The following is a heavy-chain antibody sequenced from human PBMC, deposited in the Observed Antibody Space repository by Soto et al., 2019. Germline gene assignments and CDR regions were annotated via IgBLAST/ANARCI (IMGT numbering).Heavy chain of an antibody. CDR2: ISWNSGTI. CDR1: GFTFDEYG. J-gene: IGHJ6*02. D-gene: IGHD2-15*01. CDR3: AKSRGGTANGMDV. Sequence: EVQLVESGGGLVQPGRSLRLSCAASGFTFDEYGMHWVRPAPGQGLEWVSGISWNSGTIGYADSVKGRFTISRDNAKNSLYLQMNSLRDEDTAFYYCAKSRGGTANGMDVWGQGTTVTVSS. V-gene: IGHV3-9*01.